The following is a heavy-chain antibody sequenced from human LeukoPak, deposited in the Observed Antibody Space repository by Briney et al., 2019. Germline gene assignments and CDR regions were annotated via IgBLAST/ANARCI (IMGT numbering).Heavy chain of an antibody. D-gene: IGHD5-24*01. CDR1: GYTFTSYG. CDR3: ARDRNTFAYNYFIDF. J-gene: IGHJ4*02. CDR2: ISTYNSNT. V-gene: IGHV1-18*01. Sequence: ASVKVSCKASGYTFTSYGISWVRQAPGQGLEWMGWISTYNSNTKYAQKFQDRVIMTTDISTSTVFMELRSLRSDDTAVYYCARDRNTFAYNYFIDFWGQGTLVTVSS.